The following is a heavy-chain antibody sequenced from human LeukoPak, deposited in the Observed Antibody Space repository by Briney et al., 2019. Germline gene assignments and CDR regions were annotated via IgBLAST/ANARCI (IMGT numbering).Heavy chain of an antibody. J-gene: IGHJ4*02. D-gene: IGHD3-22*01. CDR2: IYTSGST. Sequence: SETLSLTCTVSGGSISSYYWSWIRQPAGKGLEWIGRIYTSGSTNYNPSLKSRVTISVDRSKNQFSLKLSSVTAADTAVYYCASRRGSSGYYFLWGQGTLVTVSS. CDR3: ASRRGSSGYYFL. CDR1: GGSISSYY. V-gene: IGHV4-4*07.